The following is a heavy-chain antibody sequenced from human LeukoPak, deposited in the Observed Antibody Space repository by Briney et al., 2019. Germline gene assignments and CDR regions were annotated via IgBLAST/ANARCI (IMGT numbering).Heavy chain of an antibody. D-gene: IGHD2-21*02. CDR2: INPSGGST. CDR1: GYTSTSYY. V-gene: IGHV1-46*01. CDR3: ARDWSGGDSDY. Sequence: ASVKVSCKASGYTSTSYYMHWVRQAPGQGLEWMGIINPSGGSTSYAQKFQGRVTMTRDTSTSTVYMELSSLRSEDTAVYYCARDWSGGDSDYWGQGTLVTVSS. J-gene: IGHJ4*02.